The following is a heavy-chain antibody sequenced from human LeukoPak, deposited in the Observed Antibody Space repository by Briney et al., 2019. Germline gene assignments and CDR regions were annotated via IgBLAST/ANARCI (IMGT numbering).Heavy chain of an antibody. D-gene: IGHD1-7*01. J-gene: IGHJ4*02. CDR3: ARHGITGTTGLDY. Sequence: ASVKVSCKASGYTLTSYDINWVRQAAGQGLEWMGWMNPNSGNTGYAQKFQGRVTITRNTSISTAYMELSSLRSEDTAVYYCARHGITGTTGLDYWGQGTLVTVSS. CDR1: GYTLTSYD. CDR2: MNPNSGNT. V-gene: IGHV1-8*03.